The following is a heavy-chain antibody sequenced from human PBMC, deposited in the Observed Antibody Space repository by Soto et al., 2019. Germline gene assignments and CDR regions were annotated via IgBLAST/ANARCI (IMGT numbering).Heavy chain of an antibody. V-gene: IGHV4-31*03. CDR1: CFSIVSCYSY. D-gene: IGHD1-26*01. CDR2: IYYSGST. CDR3: ARHPTAQWEVGFMAFDI. J-gene: IGHJ3*02. Sequence: SETLSLTCPFACFSIVSCYSYWSWIRQHPGKGLEWIGYIYYSGSTYYNPSLKSRVTISVDTSKNQFSLKLSSVTAADTAVYYCARHPTAQWEVGFMAFDIWDQGTMVS.